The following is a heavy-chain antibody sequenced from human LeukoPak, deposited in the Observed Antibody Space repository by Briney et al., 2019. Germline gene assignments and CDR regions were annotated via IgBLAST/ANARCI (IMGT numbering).Heavy chain of an antibody. Sequence: PGGSLRLSCAASEFTFSSYWMHWVRQAPGKGLVWVSRIKGDGSSTTYADSVKGRFTISRDNAKNTLYLQMNSLTAEDTAVYYCARGAYCGGDCPLPNSLYWGWGTLVTVSS. D-gene: IGHD2-21*01. V-gene: IGHV3-74*01. CDR3: ARGAYCGGDCPLPNSLY. CDR2: IKGDGSST. CDR1: EFTFSSYW. J-gene: IGHJ4*02.